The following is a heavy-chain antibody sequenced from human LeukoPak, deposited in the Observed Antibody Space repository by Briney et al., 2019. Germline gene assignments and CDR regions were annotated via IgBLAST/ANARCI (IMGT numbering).Heavy chain of an antibody. Sequence: GGSLRLSCAASGFTFSSYAMHWVRQAPGKGLEWVAVISYDGSNKYYADSVKGRFTISRDNSKNTLYLQMNSLRAEDTAVYCCARDRQWEPYDAFDIWGQGTMVTVSS. CDR2: ISYDGSNK. J-gene: IGHJ3*02. CDR3: ARDRQWEPYDAFDI. D-gene: IGHD1-26*01. V-gene: IGHV3-30-3*01. CDR1: GFTFSSYA.